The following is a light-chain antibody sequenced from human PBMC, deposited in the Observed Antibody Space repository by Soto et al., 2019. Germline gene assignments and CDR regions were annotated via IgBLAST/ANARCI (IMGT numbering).Light chain of an antibody. CDR3: HQYGELHLT. CDR1: QDINNF. V-gene: IGKV1-33*01. Sequence: EIQMTQSPSSLSASVGDIVTISCQASQDINNFLNWYQQKPGKPPLLLIYDASTFEKDVPSRFSGAVSGAEFCFPISKLQPEVRATYDCHQYGELHLTFRQGTKVESK. CDR2: DAS. J-gene: IGKJ1*01.